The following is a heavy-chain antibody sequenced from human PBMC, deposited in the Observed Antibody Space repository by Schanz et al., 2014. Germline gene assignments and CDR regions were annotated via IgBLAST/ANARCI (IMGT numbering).Heavy chain of an antibody. Sequence: EVQLLESGGGLVPPGGSLRLSCAASGFNFSDYAMCWVRQAPGKGLEWVSAISGGGGTTYYADSVKGRFTISRDNAKNTLYLQMNTLRAEDTALYYCARDRRNADLDYWGQGTLVTVSS. CDR1: GFNFSDYA. D-gene: IGHD1-1*01. V-gene: IGHV3-23*01. CDR3: ARDRRNADLDY. J-gene: IGHJ4*02. CDR2: ISGGGGTT.